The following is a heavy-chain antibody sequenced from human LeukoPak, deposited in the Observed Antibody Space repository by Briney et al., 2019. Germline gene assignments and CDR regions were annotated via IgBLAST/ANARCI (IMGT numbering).Heavy chain of an antibody. V-gene: IGHV3-11*05. J-gene: IGHJ4*02. CDR3: ARAGQLYYDTTDKRRIYFDY. CDR2: ISSRSTYT. Sequence: GGSLRLSCAASGFTFSDYYMRWIRQAPGKGLEWVSYISSRSTYTNYADSVKGRFTISRDNAKNSLYLQMNSLRAEDTAVYYCARAGQLYYDTTDKRRIYFDYWGQGTLVTVSS. CDR1: GFTFSDYY. D-gene: IGHD3-22*01.